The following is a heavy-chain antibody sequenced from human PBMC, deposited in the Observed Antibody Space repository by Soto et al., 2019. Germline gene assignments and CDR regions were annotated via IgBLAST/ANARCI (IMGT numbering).Heavy chain of an antibody. CDR1: GYTFTSYY. V-gene: IGHV1-46*01. Sequence: GASVKVSCKASGYTFTSYYIHWVRQAPGQGLEWMGIINPSGGSTSYAQEFQGRVTMTRDTSTSTVYMELSSLRSEDTAVYYCARDSRSSYYYYGMDVWGQGTTVTVSS. CDR2: INPSGGST. CDR3: ARDSRSSYYYYGMDV. J-gene: IGHJ6*02. D-gene: IGHD6-6*01.